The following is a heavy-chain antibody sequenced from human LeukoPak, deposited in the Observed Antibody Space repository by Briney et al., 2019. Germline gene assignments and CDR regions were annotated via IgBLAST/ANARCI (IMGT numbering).Heavy chain of an antibody. CDR1: GGSISSSSYY. J-gene: IGHJ3*02. V-gene: IGHV4-39*01. CDR3: ARLPLRFIAAAGNNAFDI. Sequence: PSETLSLTCTVSGGSISSSSYYWGWIRQPPGKGLEWIGSIYYSGSTYYNPSLKSRVTISVDTSKNQFSLKLSSVTAADMAVYYCARLPLRFIAAAGNNAFDIWGQGTMVTVSS. CDR2: IYYSGST. D-gene: IGHD6-13*01.